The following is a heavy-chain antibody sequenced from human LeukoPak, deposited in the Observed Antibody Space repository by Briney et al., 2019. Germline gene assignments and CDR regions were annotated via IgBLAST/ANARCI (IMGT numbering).Heavy chain of an antibody. CDR3: ARAGSFRFDY. V-gene: IGHV3-74*01. CDR1: GFTFSNSW. Sequence: QTGGSLRLSCAASGFTFSNSWMHWVRHVPGKGLLWVSRMNSDGSITNYADSVKGRFTIPRDNARNTLYLQIHTLTVEDTAVYYCARAGSFRFDYWGQGTLVTVSS. D-gene: IGHD1-14*01. CDR2: MNSDGSIT. J-gene: IGHJ4*02.